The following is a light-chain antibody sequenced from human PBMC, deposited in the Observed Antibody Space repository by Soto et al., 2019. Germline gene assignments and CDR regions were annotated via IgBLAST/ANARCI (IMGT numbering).Light chain of an antibody. CDR3: HQYGSSSWT. J-gene: IGKJ1*01. V-gene: IGKV3-20*01. CDR1: HNVYINS. Sequence: EIVLTQSPGTLLLSPGERATLSCRASHNVYINSLAWYQQKPGQTPRLLIYGASSRATGIPDRFSGSGSGTDFTLTISRLEPEDFAVYYCHQYGSSSWTFXQGTKVDNK. CDR2: GAS.